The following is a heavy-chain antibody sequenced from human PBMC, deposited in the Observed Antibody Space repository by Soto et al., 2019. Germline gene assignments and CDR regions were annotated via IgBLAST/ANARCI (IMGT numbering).Heavy chain of an antibody. D-gene: IGHD2-15*01. CDR1: GFSLSTSGVG. Sequence: QITLKESGPTLVKPTQTLTLTCTFSGFSLSTSGVGVGWIRQPPGKALEWLALIYWDDDKRYSPSLKSRLTRTKDPSKNRGVLTLTTMDPVDTATYYCAHRPSYCSGGSCYSGFDYWGQGTLVTVSS. CDR2: IYWDDDK. V-gene: IGHV2-5*02. J-gene: IGHJ4*02. CDR3: AHRPSYCSGGSCYSGFDY.